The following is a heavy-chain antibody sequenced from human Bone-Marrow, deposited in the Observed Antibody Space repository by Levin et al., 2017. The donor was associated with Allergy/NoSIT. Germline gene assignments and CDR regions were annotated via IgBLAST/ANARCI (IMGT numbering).Heavy chain of an antibody. D-gene: IGHD6-13*01. CDR3: ARRRAMSNVWYELDY. CDR1: GFTFSSYG. V-gene: IGHV3-33*01. J-gene: IGHJ4*02. Sequence: PGGSLRLSCAASGFTFSSYGMHWVRQPPGKGLEWVAIIWSDGSNENYADSVKGRFTISRDNSKNTLYLQMNGLRVEDTAVYYCARRRAMSNVWYELDYWGQGTLVTVSS. CDR2: IWSDGSNE.